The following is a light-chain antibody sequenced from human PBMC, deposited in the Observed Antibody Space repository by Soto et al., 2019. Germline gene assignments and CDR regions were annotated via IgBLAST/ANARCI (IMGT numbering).Light chain of an antibody. CDR3: QVWDSSSDHPFYV. V-gene: IGLV3-21*04. Sequence: SYELTQPPSASVAPGKTARITCGGNNIGSKSVHWYQQKPGQAPVLVIYYDSDRPSGIPERFSGSNSGNTATLTISRVEAGDEADYYCQVWDSSSDHPFYVFGTGTKVTVL. J-gene: IGLJ1*01. CDR2: YDS. CDR1: NIGSKS.